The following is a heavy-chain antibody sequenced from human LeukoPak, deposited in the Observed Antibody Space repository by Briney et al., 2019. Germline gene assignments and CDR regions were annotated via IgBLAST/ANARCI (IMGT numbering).Heavy chain of an antibody. CDR1: GGSISSYY. V-gene: IGHV4-59*01. J-gene: IGHJ4*02. Sequence: SETLSLTCTVSGGSISSYYWSWIRQPPGKGLEWIGYIYYSGSTNYNPSLKSRVTISVDTSKNQLSLKLSSVTAADTAVYYCAREALGTRFDYWGQGTLVTVSS. CDR3: AREALGTRFDY. CDR2: IYYSGST. D-gene: IGHD6-6*01.